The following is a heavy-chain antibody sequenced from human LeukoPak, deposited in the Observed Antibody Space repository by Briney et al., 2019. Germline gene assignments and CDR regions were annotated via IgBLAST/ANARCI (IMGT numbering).Heavy chain of an antibody. CDR2: IYYSGST. CDR3: ARVSGGSGSPLIDY. J-gene: IGHJ4*02. V-gene: IGHV4-59*01. Sequence: SETLSLTCTVSGGSISSYYWRWIRQPPGKGLEWIGYIYYSGSTNYNPSLKSRVTISVDTSKNQFSLKLSSVTAADTAVYYCARVSGGSGSPLIDYWGQGTLVTVSS. D-gene: IGHD3-10*01. CDR1: GGSISSYY.